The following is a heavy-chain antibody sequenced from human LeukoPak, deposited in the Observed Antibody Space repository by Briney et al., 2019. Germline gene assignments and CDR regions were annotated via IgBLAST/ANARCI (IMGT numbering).Heavy chain of an antibody. CDR1: GFTFSKYW. J-gene: IGHJ4*02. CDR3: AKVGVGWVAFEY. CDR2: INTDGTVT. D-gene: IGHD3-16*01. Sequence: GGSLRLSCAASGFTFSKYWMLWVRQAPGKGLESVSRINTDGTVTTYADSVKGRFTVSRDNADNTMFLQTNSVRAEDTAVYYCAKVGVGWVAFEYWGQGTLVTVSS. V-gene: IGHV3-74*01.